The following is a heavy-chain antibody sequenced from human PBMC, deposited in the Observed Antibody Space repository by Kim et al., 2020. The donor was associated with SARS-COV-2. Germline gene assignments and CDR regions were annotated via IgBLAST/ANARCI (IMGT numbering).Heavy chain of an antibody. CDR1: GFTFSDFA. CDR3: AKDGASNAASLTGPFDF. D-gene: IGHD3-10*01. J-gene: IGHJ4*02. CDR2: IAHNGTYE. Sequence: GGSLRLSCTASGFTFSDFAMYWLRQTPNMGLEWVTAIAHNGTYEAFADFVEGRFTISRNNSNNKVFLQLTNLRPEDTATFYCAKDGASNAASLTGPFDFWGQGTPVPV. V-gene: IGHV3-30*14.